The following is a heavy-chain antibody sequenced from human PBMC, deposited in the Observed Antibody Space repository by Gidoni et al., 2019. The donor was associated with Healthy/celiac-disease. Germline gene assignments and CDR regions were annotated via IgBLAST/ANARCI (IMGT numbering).Heavy chain of an antibody. CDR3: ARSRDCSSTSCYWFDP. J-gene: IGHJ5*02. V-gene: IGHV1-2*02. D-gene: IGHD2-2*01. Sequence: QVQLVQSGADVKTPGAPVKVSCKASGYTFTGYYMHWVRQAPGQGLEWMGWINPNSGGTNYAQKFQGRVTMTRDTSISTAYMELSRLRSDDTAVYYCARSRDCSSTSCYWFDPWGQGTLVTVSS. CDR1: GYTFTGYY. CDR2: INPNSGGT.